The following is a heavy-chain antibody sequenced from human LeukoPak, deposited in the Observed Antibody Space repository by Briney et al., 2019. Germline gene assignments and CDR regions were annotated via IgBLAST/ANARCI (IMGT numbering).Heavy chain of an antibody. CDR3: ARDCTEYSSGWFGCLFDY. V-gene: IGHV3-30*02. D-gene: IGHD6-19*01. Sequence: GGSLRLSCTASGFTFSNYGMHWVRQAPGKGLEWVAFIRYDGSNKYYADSVKGRFTISRDNAKNSLYLQMNSLRAEDTAVYYCARDCTEYSSGWFGCLFDYWGQGTLVTVSS. CDR1: GFTFSNYG. CDR2: IRYDGSNK. J-gene: IGHJ4*02.